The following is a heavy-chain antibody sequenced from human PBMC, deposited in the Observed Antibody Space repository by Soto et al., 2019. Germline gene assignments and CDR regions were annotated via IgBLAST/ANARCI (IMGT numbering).Heavy chain of an antibody. J-gene: IGHJ4*02. CDR2: ISAYNGNT. CDR1: GYTFTTYG. CDR3: ARDKGDGSGSYYGY. V-gene: IGHV1-18*01. Sequence: ASVKVSCKTSGYTFTTYGITWVRQAPGQGLEWMGWISAYNGNTNYAQKLQGRVTMTTDTSTSTAYMELRSLRSDDTAVYYCARDKGDGSGSYYGYWGQGTLVTVSS. D-gene: IGHD3-10*01.